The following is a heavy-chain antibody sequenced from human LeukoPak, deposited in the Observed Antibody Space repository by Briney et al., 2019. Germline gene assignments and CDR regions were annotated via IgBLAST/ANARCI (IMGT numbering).Heavy chain of an antibody. V-gene: IGHV3-64*01. CDR3: AKGMVRGVILKGFDY. D-gene: IGHD3-10*01. CDR1: GLTFSSYA. CDR2: ISSNGGST. Sequence: GGSRRLSCAAAGLTFSSYAMHWVRQAPGKGLEYVSAISSNGGSTYYANSVKGRFTISRDNSKNTLYLQMGSLRAEDMAVYYCAKGMVRGVILKGFDYWGQGTLVTVSS. J-gene: IGHJ4*02.